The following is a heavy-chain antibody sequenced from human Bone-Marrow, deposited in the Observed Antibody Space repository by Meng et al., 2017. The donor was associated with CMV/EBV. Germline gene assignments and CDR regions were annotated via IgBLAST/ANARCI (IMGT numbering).Heavy chain of an antibody. CDR2: FDPEDGET. D-gene: IGHD1-26*01. V-gene: IGHV1-24*01. CDR3: ATVKGRLKWDQHYGMDV. Sequence: ASVKVSCKVSGYTLTELSMHWVRQAPGKGLEWMGGFDPEDGETIYAQKFQGRVTMTEDTPTDTAYMELSSLRSEDTAVYYCATVKGRLKWDQHYGMDVWGQGTTVTVSS. J-gene: IGHJ6*02. CDR1: GYTLTELS.